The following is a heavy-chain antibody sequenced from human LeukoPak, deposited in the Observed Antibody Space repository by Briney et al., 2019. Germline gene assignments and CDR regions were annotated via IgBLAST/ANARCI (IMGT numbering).Heavy chain of an antibody. V-gene: IGHV4-39*07. Sequence: SETLSLTCTVSGGSISSSSYYWGCIRQPPGKGLEWIGSIHYNGSTYYNPSLKSRVTISVDTSKNQFSLKLSSVTAADTAVYYCATAGNPGNSALNPIFGYWGQGTLVT. CDR2: IHYNGST. CDR3: ATAGNPGNSALNPIFGY. J-gene: IGHJ4*02. D-gene: IGHD3-3*02. CDR1: GGSISSSSYY.